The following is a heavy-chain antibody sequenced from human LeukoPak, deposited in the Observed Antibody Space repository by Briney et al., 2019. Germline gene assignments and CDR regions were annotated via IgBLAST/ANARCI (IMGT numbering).Heavy chain of an antibody. J-gene: IGHJ4*02. CDR1: APSISSTC. Sequence: SETLSLTCTVSAPSISSTCCGWVRQPPGKGLECIGYIHYSESSNYNPSLKSRVTISVDTSKNQFSLKLRSVTAADTAVYYCARQPYSSSWYYFDYWGQGTLVTASS. CDR2: IHYSESS. V-gene: IGHV4-59*01. CDR3: ARQPYSSSWYYFDY. D-gene: IGHD6-13*01.